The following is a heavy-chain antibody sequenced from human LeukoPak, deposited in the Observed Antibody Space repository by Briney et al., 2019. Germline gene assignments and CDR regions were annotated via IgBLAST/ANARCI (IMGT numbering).Heavy chain of an antibody. J-gene: IGHJ3*02. Sequence: AGGSLGLSCAASGFTFSSYSMNWVRQAPGKGLEWVSSISSSSSYIYYADSVKGLFTISRDNAKNSLYLQMNSLKAEDTAVYYCARDAGRAGGFSIWGQGTMVTVSS. CDR2: ISSSSSYI. D-gene: IGHD3-16*01. CDR3: ARDAGRAGGFSI. V-gene: IGHV3-21*01. CDR1: GFTFSSYS.